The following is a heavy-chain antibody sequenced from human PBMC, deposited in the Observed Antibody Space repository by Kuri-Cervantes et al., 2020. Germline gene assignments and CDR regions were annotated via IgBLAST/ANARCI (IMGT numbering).Heavy chain of an antibody. Sequence: SVKVSCKASGGTFSSYAISWVRQAPGQGLEWMGGIIPIFGTANYAQKFQGRVTITADESTSIAYMELSSLRSDDTAVYYCAREIAAAGIRWFDPWGQGTLVTVSS. CDR2: IIPIFGTA. V-gene: IGHV1-69*13. CDR3: AREIAAAGIRWFDP. J-gene: IGHJ5*02. D-gene: IGHD6-13*01. CDR1: GGTFSSYA.